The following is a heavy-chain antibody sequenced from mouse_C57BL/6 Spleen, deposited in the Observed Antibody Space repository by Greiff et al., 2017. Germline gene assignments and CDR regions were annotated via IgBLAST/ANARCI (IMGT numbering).Heavy chain of an antibody. V-gene: IGHV1-64*01. J-gene: IGHJ2*01. Sequence: QVQLQQPGAELVKPGASVKLSCKASGYTFTSYWMHWVKQRPGQGLEWIGMIHPNSGSTNYNEKFKSKATLTVDKSSSTAYMQLSSLTSEDSAVYYCFITTVAYYFDYWGQGTTLTVSS. CDR1: GYTFTSYW. CDR3: FITTVAYYFDY. D-gene: IGHD1-1*01. CDR2: IHPNSGST.